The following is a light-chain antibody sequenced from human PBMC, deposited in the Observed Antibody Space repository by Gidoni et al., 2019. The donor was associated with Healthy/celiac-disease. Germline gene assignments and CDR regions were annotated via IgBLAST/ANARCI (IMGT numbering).Light chain of an antibody. Sequence: QSALTQPPSESRSPGQSVTISCTGTSSDVGGYNYVSWYQQNPGKAPKLMIYEVSKRPSGVPDRFSGSKSGNTASLTVSGLQAEDEADYYCSSDAGSNNFGVFGGGTKLTVL. CDR1: SSDVGGYNY. J-gene: IGLJ2*01. CDR2: EVS. V-gene: IGLV2-8*01. CDR3: SSDAGSNNFGV.